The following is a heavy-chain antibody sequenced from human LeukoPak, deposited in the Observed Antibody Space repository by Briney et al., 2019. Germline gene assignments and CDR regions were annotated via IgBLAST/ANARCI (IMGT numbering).Heavy chain of an antibody. Sequence: GATVRVSCKASGYTFTSYGISWVRQAPGQGLEWMGWISAYNGNTNYAQKLQGRVTMTTDTSTSTAYMELRSLRSDDTAVYYCARVTEYSSFQNWFDPWGQGTLVTVSS. J-gene: IGHJ5*02. D-gene: IGHD6-6*01. CDR3: ARVTEYSSFQNWFDP. CDR1: GYTFTSYG. V-gene: IGHV1-18*01. CDR2: ISAYNGNT.